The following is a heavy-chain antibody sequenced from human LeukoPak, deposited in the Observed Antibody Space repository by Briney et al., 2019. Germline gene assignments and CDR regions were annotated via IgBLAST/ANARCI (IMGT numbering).Heavy chain of an antibody. CDR3: ARDSIAAAFDY. D-gene: IGHD6-13*01. Sequence: GGSLRLSCAASGFTFSSYSMNWVRQAPGKVLERVSSISSSSSYIYYADSVKGRFTISRDNAKNSLYLQMNSLRAEDTAVYYCARDSIAAAFDYWGQGTLVTVSS. CDR1: GFTFSSYS. V-gene: IGHV3-21*01. CDR2: ISSSSSYI. J-gene: IGHJ4*02.